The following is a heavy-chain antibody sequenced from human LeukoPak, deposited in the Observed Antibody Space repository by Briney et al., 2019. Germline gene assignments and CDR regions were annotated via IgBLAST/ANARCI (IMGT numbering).Heavy chain of an antibody. CDR2: INHSGST. V-gene: IGHV4-39*07. J-gene: IGHJ6*03. CDR1: GGSISSSSYY. D-gene: IGHD2-15*01. CDR3: ARGRLLLYYYYYYMDV. Sequence: PSETLSLTCTVSGGSISSSSYYWSWIRQPPGKGLEWIGEINHSGSTNYNPSLKSRVTISVDTSKNQFSLKLSSVTAADTAVYYCARGRLLLYYYYYYMDVWGKGTTVTVSS.